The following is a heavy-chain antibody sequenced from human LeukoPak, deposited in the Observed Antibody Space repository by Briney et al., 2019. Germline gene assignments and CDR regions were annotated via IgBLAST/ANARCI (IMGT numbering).Heavy chain of an antibody. CDR1: GGSISSYY. Sequence: PSETLSFTCTVSGGSISSYYWSWIRQPPGKGLEWIGYIYYSGSTNYNPSLKSRVTISVDTSKNQFSLKLSSVTAADTAVYYCARGTYYDFWSGPDAFDIWGQGTMVTVSS. CDR3: ARGTYYDFWSGPDAFDI. J-gene: IGHJ3*02. CDR2: IYYSGST. D-gene: IGHD3-3*01. V-gene: IGHV4-59*01.